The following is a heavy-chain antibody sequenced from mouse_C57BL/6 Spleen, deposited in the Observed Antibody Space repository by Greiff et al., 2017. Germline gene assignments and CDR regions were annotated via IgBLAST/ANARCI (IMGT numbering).Heavy chain of an antibody. V-gene: IGHV2-6-1*01. D-gene: IGHD3-2*02. CDR3: AIHADSSGYWFAY. Sequence: VQRVESGPGLVAPSQSLSITCTVSGFSLTSYGVHWVRQPPGKGLEWLVVIWSDGSTTYNSALKSRLSISKDNSKSQVFLKMNRLQTDDTAMYYCAIHADSSGYWFAYWGQGTLVTVSA. J-gene: IGHJ3*01. CDR2: IWSDGST. CDR1: GFSLTSYG.